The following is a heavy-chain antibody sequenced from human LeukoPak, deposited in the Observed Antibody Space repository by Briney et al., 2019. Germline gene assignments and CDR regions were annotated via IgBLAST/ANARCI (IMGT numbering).Heavy chain of an antibody. CDR1: GFTFSSYS. CDR3: ARGELLHGYYFDY. CDR2: ISSSSSSYI. D-gene: IGHD1-26*01. J-gene: IGHJ4*02. Sequence: GGSLRLSCAASGFTFSSYSMNWVRQAPGKGLEWVSSISSSSSSYIYYADSVKGRFTISRDNAKNSLYLQMNSLRAEDTAVYYCARGELLHGYYFDYWGQGTLVTVSS. V-gene: IGHV3-21*01.